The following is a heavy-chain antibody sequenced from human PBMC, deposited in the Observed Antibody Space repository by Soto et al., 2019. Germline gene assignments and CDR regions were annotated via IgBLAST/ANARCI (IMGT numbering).Heavy chain of an antibody. CDR2: IYSGGLT. Sequence: GGSLRLSCAASGFTVSNTYMIWVRQAPGKGLEWVSLIYSGGLTYYADSVKGRFTISRDGSKNTLNLQLNSLRAEDTAVYYCARMRSSSAGRLYYYYYMDVWGKGTTVTVSS. CDR1: GFTVSNTY. D-gene: IGHD6-6*01. CDR3: ARMRSSSAGRLYYYYYMDV. J-gene: IGHJ6*03. V-gene: IGHV3-66*01.